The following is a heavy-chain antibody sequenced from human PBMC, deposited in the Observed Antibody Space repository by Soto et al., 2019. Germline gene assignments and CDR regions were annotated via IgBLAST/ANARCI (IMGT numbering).Heavy chain of an antibody. Sequence: EVQLLESGGGLVQPGGSLRLSCTASGLPHISFAMMWVRQAPGKGLECVSGIYGSGRGIEYADSVKGRFTISRDNSKNTVYLQMTDLRADDTAVYYCAKDAVYNDGLWLMDHWGQGTQVTVSS. V-gene: IGHV3-23*05. CDR1: GLPHISFA. CDR2: IYGSGRGI. J-gene: IGHJ4*02. CDR3: AKDAVYNDGLWLMDH. D-gene: IGHD2-21*01.